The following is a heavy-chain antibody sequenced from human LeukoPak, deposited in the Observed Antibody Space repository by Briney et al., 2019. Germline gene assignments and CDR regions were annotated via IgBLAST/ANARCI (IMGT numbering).Heavy chain of an antibody. J-gene: IGHJ4*02. CDR3: ARDGINYGSGSYFDF. Sequence: PSETLSLTCTVSGDSIRTYHWNWIRQSPGKGLEWIGSAHYSGSGNHNPSLKSGLTNPVDTSKNQVSLKLSSITAADTAVYYCARDGINYGSGSYFDFWGQGTLVTVSS. CDR1: GDSIRTYH. V-gene: IGHV4-59*01. D-gene: IGHD3-10*01. CDR2: AHYSGSG.